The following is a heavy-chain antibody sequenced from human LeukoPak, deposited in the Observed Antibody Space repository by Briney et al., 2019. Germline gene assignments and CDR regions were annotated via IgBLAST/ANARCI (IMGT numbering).Heavy chain of an antibody. CDR3: ARPPSCGGSMDV. Sequence: SETLSLTCTVSGGSISSYYWSWIRQPPGKGLEWIGYIYYSGSTNYNPSLKSRVTISVDTSKNQFSLKLSSVTAADTAVYYCARPPSCGGSMDVWGQGTTVTVSS. CDR1: GGSISSYY. CDR2: IYYSGST. D-gene: IGHD2-15*01. V-gene: IGHV4-59*01. J-gene: IGHJ6*02.